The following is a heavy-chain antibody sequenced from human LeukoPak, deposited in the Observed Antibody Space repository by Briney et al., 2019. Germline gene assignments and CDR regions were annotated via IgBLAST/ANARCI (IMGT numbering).Heavy chain of an antibody. CDR2: ISSSSSYI. CDR1: GFTFSSYS. CDR3: ARDLVPSFYGSGSYAY. D-gene: IGHD3-10*01. J-gene: IGHJ4*02. V-gene: IGHV3-21*01. Sequence: PGGSLRLSCAASGFTFSSYSMNWVRQAPGEGLERVSSISSSSSYIYYADSVKGRFTISRDNAKNSLYLQMNSLRAEDTAVYYCARDLVPSFYGSGSYAYWGQGTLVTVSS.